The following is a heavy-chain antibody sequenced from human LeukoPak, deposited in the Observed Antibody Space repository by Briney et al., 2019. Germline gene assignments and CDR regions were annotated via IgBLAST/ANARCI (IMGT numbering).Heavy chain of an antibody. CDR3: AKDRRQYYYESSGYYLDY. CDR1: GFTFGSYG. J-gene: IGHJ4*02. D-gene: IGHD3-22*01. Sequence: GGSLRLSCAASGFTFGSYGMHWVRQAPGKGLEWVAFVRYDGSSKYSADSVKGRFTISRDNSKNTLYLQMKSLRAEDTAVYYCAKDRRQYYYESSGYYLDYWGQGTLVTVSS. CDR2: VRYDGSSK. V-gene: IGHV3-30*02.